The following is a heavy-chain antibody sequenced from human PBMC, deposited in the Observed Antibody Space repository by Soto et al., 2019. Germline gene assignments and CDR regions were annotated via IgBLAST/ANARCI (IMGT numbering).Heavy chain of an antibody. J-gene: IGHJ3*02. D-gene: IGHD1-26*01. CDR1: GFTFSTYA. CDR3: ARDDTTAAFDI. Sequence: EVQLLESGGGLVQPGGSLRLSCAASGFTFSTYAMTWVRQAPGKGLEWVSTISASGAGTYYADSVKGRFTISRDNSKNTLFLQMNSLRAEDTAVYYCARDDTTAAFDIWGRGTMVTVSS. CDR2: ISASGAGT. V-gene: IGHV3-23*01.